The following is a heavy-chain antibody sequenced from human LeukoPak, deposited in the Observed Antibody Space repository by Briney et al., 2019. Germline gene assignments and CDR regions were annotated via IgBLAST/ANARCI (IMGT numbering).Heavy chain of an antibody. D-gene: IGHD6-19*01. CDR2: ISYDGSNK. J-gene: IGHJ3*02. Sequence: QTGGPRDPSCQPSGFTSRTFAMNGFRQAPGKGREWVEVISYDGSNKYYADSVKGRFTISRDNSKNTLFLEMNSLRAEDTAVYYCAKALTSGWYLDAFNIWGQGTMVTVSS. CDR1: GFTSRTFA. CDR3: AKALTSGWYLDAFNI. V-gene: IGHV3-30*18.